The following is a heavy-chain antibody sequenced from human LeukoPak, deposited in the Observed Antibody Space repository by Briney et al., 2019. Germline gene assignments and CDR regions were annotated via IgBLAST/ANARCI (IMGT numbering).Heavy chain of an antibody. CDR1: GGSISSSNYY. D-gene: IGHD2-15*01. Sequence: SETLSLTCSVSGGSISSSNYYWGWIRQPPGKGLEWIGSIYYSGSTNYNPSLRSRVTISVDTSKNEFSLKLSSVTAADTAVYYCVTLYPRYRSGSSCFDYWGQGTLVTVSS. V-gene: IGHV4-39*01. CDR2: IYYSGST. CDR3: VTLYPRYRSGSSCFDY. J-gene: IGHJ4*02.